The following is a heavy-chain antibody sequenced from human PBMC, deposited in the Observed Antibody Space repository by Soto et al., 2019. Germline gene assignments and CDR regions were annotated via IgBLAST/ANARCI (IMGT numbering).Heavy chain of an antibody. Sequence: EVQLLESGGKLVQPGGSLTLSCAASGFTFSTYAMAWVRQAPGKGLEWVSGVSASGLNTDYADPVKGRFYISRDNSKNTVSLHMNSRRGEGTALYYCAKDRPPRTSGYLFDYWGQGTPVTVSS. D-gene: IGHD5-18*01. CDR3: AKDRPPRTSGYLFDY. CDR2: VSASGLNT. J-gene: IGHJ4*02. V-gene: IGHV3-23*01. CDR1: GFTFSTYA.